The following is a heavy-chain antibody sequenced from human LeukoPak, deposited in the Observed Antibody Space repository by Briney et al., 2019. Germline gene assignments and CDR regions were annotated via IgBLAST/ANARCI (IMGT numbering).Heavy chain of an antibody. V-gene: IGHV3-11*01. J-gene: IGHJ1*01. CDR1: GFTFSDYH. CDR3: ARGREQWLVATPFQH. D-gene: IGHD6-19*01. CDR2: ISSSGSII. Sequence: GGSLRLSCAASGFTFSDYHMSWIRQAPGKGLEWVSYISSSGSIIYYADSVKGRFTISRDNAKNSLYLQMNSLRAEDTAVYYCARGREQWLVATPFQHWGQGTLVTVSS.